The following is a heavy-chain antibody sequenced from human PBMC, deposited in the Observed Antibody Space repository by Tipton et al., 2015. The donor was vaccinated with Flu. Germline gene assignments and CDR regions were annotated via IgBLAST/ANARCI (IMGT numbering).Heavy chain of an antibody. CDR1: GGSISSHY. CDR3: ARAPPEYYDSSGYPHFDY. CDR2: IYYSGST. V-gene: IGHV4-59*11. J-gene: IGHJ4*02. Sequence: TLSLTCTVSGGSISSHYWSWIRQPPGKGLEWIGYIYYSGSTNYNPSLKSRVTISVDTSKNQFSLKLSSVTAADTAVYYCARAPPEYYDSSGYPHFDYWGQGTLVTVSS. D-gene: IGHD3-22*01.